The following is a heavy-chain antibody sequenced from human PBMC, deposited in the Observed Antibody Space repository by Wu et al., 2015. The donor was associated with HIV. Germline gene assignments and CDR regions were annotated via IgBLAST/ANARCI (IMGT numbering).Heavy chain of an antibody. V-gene: IGHV1-69*12. Sequence: QVQLVQSGAELKMPGSSVKISCKTFGGTFSNYAFTWVRQAPGQGLEWMGGVIPMFASSNYAEKFQGRVTIIAAESTGTVYMELSSLRSEDTAVYFCARGRGFADGGGGVLTYNYDSSGYFYYYMDVWGTGTTVTVSS. CDR2: VIPMFASS. J-gene: IGHJ6*03. CDR1: GGTFSNYA. CDR3: ARGRGFADGGGGVLTYNYDSSGYFYYYMDV. D-gene: IGHD3-22*01.